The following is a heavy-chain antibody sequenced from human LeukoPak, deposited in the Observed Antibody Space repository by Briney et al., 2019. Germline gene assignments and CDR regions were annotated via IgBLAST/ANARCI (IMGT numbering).Heavy chain of an antibody. CDR2: IYYTGST. J-gene: IGHJ3*02. D-gene: IGHD6-6*01. V-gene: IGHV4-59*04. CDR1: GGSISSYY. CDR3: GARRAFDI. Sequence: SETLSLTCTVSGGSISSYYWSWIRQPPGKGLEWIGYIYYTGSTYYNPSLKSRVTISADRSKNQFSLKLTSVTAADTAVYYCGARRAFDIWGRGTMVTVSS.